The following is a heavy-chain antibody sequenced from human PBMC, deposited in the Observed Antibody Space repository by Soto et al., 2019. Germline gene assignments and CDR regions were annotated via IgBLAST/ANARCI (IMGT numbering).Heavy chain of an antibody. CDR1: GGSISSYY. J-gene: IGHJ5*02. Sequence: PSETLSLTCTVSGGSISSYYWSWIRQPPGKGLEWIGYIYYSGSTNYNPSLKSRVTISVDTSRNQFSLKLSSVTAADTAVYYCARHESSCSGGSCEFDPWGQGTLVTVSS. CDR3: ARHESSCSGGSCEFDP. V-gene: IGHV4-59*08. D-gene: IGHD2-15*01. CDR2: IYYSGST.